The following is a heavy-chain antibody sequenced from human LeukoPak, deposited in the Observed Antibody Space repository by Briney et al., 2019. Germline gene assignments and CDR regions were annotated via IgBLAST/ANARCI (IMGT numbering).Heavy chain of an antibody. D-gene: IGHD3-3*01. Sequence: SETLSLTCTVSGGSISSGDYYWSWIRQPPGKGLEWIGYIYYSGSTYYNPSLKSRVTISVDTSKNQFSLKLSSVTAADTAVYYCARGFGRRITIFGVAHFDYWGQGTLVTVSS. CDR2: IYYSGST. CDR1: GGSISSGDYY. V-gene: IGHV4-30-4*01. CDR3: ARGFGRRITIFGVAHFDY. J-gene: IGHJ4*02.